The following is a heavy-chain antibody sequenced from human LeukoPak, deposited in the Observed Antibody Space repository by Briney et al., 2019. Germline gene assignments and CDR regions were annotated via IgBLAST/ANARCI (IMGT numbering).Heavy chain of an antibody. CDR3: ARDPCSGGSCYDY. D-gene: IGHD2-15*01. J-gene: IGHJ4*02. CDR2: IKQDGSEK. Sequence: GGSLRLSCAASEFTFSSYWMSWVRQAPGKGLEWVANIKQDGSEKYYVDSVKGRFTISRDNAKNSLYLQMNSLRAEDTAVYYCARDPCSGGSCYDYWGQGTLVTVSS. CDR1: EFTFSSYW. V-gene: IGHV3-7*03.